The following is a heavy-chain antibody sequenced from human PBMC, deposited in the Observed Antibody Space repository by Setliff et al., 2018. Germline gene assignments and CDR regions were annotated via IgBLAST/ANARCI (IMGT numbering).Heavy chain of an antibody. CDR2: IKPDGSGK. V-gene: IGHV3-7*01. CDR3: ARGPTIFGAIYYMDV. D-gene: IGHD3-3*01. Sequence: GGSLRLSCAASGFTFSDSWMSWVRQAPGEGLEWVVNIKPDGSGKYYVDSVEGRFTVSRDNAKNSLYLQMNSLRAEDTAVYYCARGPTIFGAIYYMDVWGQGTTVTVSS. CDR1: GFTFSDSW. J-gene: IGHJ6*03.